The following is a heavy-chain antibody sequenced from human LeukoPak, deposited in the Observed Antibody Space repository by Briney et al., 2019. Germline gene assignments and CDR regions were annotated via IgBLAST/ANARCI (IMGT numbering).Heavy chain of an antibody. CDR3: VRGSTLRHYQY. Sequence: PSETLSLTCTVSGGSISSTTYYWGWIRRPPGKRLEWIGTIYYSGSTYYNPSLKSRVPVSLDTSKNPFSLKLSSVTAADTAVYYCVRGSTLRHYQYWGQGTLVTVSS. CDR1: GGSISSTTYY. D-gene: IGHD3-16*01. V-gene: IGHV4-39*01. CDR2: IYYSGST. J-gene: IGHJ4*02.